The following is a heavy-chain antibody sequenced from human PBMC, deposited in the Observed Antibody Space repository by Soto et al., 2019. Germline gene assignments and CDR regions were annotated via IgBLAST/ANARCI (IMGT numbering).Heavy chain of an antibody. CDR1: GFTFSGYG. CDR3: AKGSSSVYYYYYGIDV. V-gene: IGHV3-30*18. Sequence: PGGSLRLSCVASGFTFSGYGMHWVRQAPGKGLEWVAVMSNDGSNKYYADSVKGRFTISRDNSKYMLYLQMNSLRTEDTAVYYCAKGSSSVYYYYYGIDVWGQGTTVTVSS. J-gene: IGHJ6*02. CDR2: MSNDGSNK. D-gene: IGHD6-6*01.